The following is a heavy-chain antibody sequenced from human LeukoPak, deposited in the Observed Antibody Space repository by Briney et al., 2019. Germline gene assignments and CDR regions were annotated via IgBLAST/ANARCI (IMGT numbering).Heavy chain of an antibody. CDR1: GFTFSRNA. CDR2: ISYDASNK. D-gene: IGHD6-19*01. V-gene: IGHV3-30*01. J-gene: IGHJ4*02. CDR3: ARDLGSGSYSTYYFDF. Sequence: PGGSLRLSCAASGFTFSRNAMHWVRQAPGKGREWVALISYDASNKDYADSVKGRFTISRDNSKNTLYLQMNSLTADDTAVYYCARDLGSGSYSTYYFDFWGQGTLVTVSS.